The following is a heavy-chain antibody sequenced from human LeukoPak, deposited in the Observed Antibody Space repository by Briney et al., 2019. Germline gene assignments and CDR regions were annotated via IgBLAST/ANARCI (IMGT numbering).Heavy chain of an antibody. J-gene: IGHJ4*02. Sequence: GASLKVSCKASGYTFTSYGISWVRQAPGQGLEWMGWISAYNGNTNYAQKLQGRVTTTTDTSTSTAYMELRSLRSDDTAVYYCARFTFGENPRTFDYWGQGTLVTVSS. CDR1: GYTFTSYG. CDR2: ISAYNGNT. D-gene: IGHD3-16*01. V-gene: IGHV1-18*01. CDR3: ARFTFGENPRTFDY.